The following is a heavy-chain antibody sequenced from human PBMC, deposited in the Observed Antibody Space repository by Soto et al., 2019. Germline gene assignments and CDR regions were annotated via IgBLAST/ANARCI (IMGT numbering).Heavy chain of an antibody. CDR1: GFTFSSYS. V-gene: IGHV3-21*01. CDR2: ISSSSSYI. CDR3: ARSSRTSSDIVVVVAALYYFDY. J-gene: IGHJ4*02. D-gene: IGHD2-15*01. Sequence: GGSLRLSCAASGFTFSSYSMNWVRQAPGKGLEWVSSISSSSSYIYYADSVKGRFTVSRDNAKNSLYLQMNSLRAEDTAVYYCARSSRTSSDIVVVVAALYYFDYWGQGTLVTVSS.